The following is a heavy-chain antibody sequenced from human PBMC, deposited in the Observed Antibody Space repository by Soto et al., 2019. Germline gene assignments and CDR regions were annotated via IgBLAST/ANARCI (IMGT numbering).Heavy chain of an antibody. D-gene: IGHD3-10*01. CDR3: ARVGGSGSYYLPFDY. V-gene: IGHV1-18*01. Sequence: GASVKVSCKASGYTFTIYGISWVRQAPGQGLEWMGWISAYNGNTNYAQKLQGRVTMTTDTSTSTAYMELRSLRSDDTAVYYCARVGGSGSYYLPFDYWGQGTLVTVSS. CDR2: ISAYNGNT. CDR1: GYTFTIYG. J-gene: IGHJ4*02.